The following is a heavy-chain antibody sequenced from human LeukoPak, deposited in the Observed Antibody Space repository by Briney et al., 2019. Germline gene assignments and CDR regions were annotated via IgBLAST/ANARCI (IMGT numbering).Heavy chain of an antibody. V-gene: IGHV3-33*08. CDR1: GFSFSDSG. Sequence: PGRSLRLSCEASGFSFSDSGMHWVRQAPGKGLEWVAVLWSDERIKYYADPVKGRFTISRDNSKKTVWLQMDSLTVEDTALYYCATVGPDGTYSYFHHWGQGTLVIVSS. D-gene: IGHD1-26*01. CDR3: ATVGPDGTYSYFHH. CDR2: LWSDERIK. J-gene: IGHJ4*02.